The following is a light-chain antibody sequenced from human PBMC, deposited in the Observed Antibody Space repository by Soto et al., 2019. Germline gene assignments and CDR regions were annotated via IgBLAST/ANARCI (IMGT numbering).Light chain of an antibody. CDR1: ETINIW. J-gene: IGKJ1*01. CDR2: EAS. V-gene: IGKV1-5*03. Sequence: QITQIASTLSGSGGDILTITVSSSETINIWLAWYQQKPGKAPKLLISEASSLESGVPPRFSGSGSGTQFTLTISSLQSAAFPTYYSHHYRRPPWPFARGTKVDVK. CDR3: HHYRRPPWP.